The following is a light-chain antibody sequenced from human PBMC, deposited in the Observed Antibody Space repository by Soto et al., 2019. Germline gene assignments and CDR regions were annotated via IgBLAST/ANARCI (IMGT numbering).Light chain of an antibody. CDR2: DAS. V-gene: IGKV3-11*01. Sequence: EIVLTQSPATLSLSPGDRATLSCRASQSVGSSLAWYQQKPGQAPRLFIYDASNRATGTPARFSGSGSGTDFTLTISSLEPEDFAVYYCQQRSNPLTFGGGTKVEIK. J-gene: IGKJ4*01. CDR1: QSVGSS. CDR3: QQRSNPLT.